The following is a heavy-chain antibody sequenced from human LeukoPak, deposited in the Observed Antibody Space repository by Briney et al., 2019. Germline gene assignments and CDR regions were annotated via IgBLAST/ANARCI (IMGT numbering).Heavy chain of an antibody. J-gene: IGHJ4*02. D-gene: IGHD5-18*01. V-gene: IGHV4-34*01. CDR3: ASPGVYGYGYSVFDY. CDR1: GGSFSGYY. CDR2: INHSGST. Sequence: SETLSLTCAVYGGSFSGYYWSWIRQPPGKGLEWIGEINHSGSTNYNPSLKSRVTISVDTSKNQFSLKLSSVTAADTAVYYCASPGVYGYGYSVFDYWGQGTLVTVSS.